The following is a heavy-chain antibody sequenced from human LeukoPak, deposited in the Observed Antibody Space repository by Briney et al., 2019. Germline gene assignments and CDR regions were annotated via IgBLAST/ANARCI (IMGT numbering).Heavy chain of an antibody. Sequence: SVKVSCKASGGTFSSYAISWVRQAPAQGLKWMGGIIPIFGTANYAQKFQGRVTITTDESTSTAYMELSSLRSEDTAVYYCARYCSSTSCHRRGYFQHWGQGTLVTVSS. J-gene: IGHJ1*01. V-gene: IGHV1-69*05. CDR3: ARYCSSTSCHRRGYFQH. CDR1: GGTFSSYA. CDR2: IIPIFGTA. D-gene: IGHD2-2*01.